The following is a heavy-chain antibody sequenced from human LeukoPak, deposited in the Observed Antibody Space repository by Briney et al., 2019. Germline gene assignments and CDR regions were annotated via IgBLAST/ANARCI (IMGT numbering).Heavy chain of an antibody. J-gene: IGHJ4*02. D-gene: IGHD2-2*01. CDR1: GYTLTELS. Sequence: ASVKVSCKVSGYTLTELSMHWVRQAPGKGLEWMGGFDPEDGETTYAQKFQGRVTMTEDTSTDTAYMELSSLRSEDTAVYYCATDFVVVPAAMPTDYWGQGTLVTVSS. CDR3: ATDFVVVPAAMPTDY. CDR2: FDPEDGET. V-gene: IGHV1-24*01.